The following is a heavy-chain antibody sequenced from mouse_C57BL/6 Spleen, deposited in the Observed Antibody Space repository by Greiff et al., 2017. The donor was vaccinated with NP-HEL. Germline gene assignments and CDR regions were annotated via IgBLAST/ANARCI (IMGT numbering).Heavy chain of an antibody. CDR3: AIDGYPYFFAY. V-gene: IGHV1-55*01. CDR1: GYTFTSYW. J-gene: IGHJ3*01. Sequence: QVHLKQPGAELVKPGASVKMSCKASGYTFTSYWITWVKQRPGQGLEWIGDIYPGSGSTNYNEKFKSKATLTVDTSSSTAYMQLSSLTSEDSAVYYCAIDGYPYFFAYWGQGTLVTVSA. D-gene: IGHD2-3*01. CDR2: IYPGSGST.